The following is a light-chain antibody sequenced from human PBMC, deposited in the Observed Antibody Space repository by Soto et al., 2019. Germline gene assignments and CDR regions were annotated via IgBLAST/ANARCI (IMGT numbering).Light chain of an antibody. CDR1: QSVSNF. CDR3: RQRSDWRGIT. J-gene: IGKJ1*01. V-gene: IGKV3-11*01. Sequence: EIVLTQSPATLSLSPGERANLSCRASQSVSNFLTWYQQKPGQAPRLLIYDASTRATGVPARFRGSGSGTDFTLTISSLEPEDFAVYFYRQRSDWRGITFGPGTKVEIK. CDR2: DAS.